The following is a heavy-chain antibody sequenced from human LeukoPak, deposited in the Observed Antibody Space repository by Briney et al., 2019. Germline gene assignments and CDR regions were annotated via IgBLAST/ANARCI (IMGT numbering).Heavy chain of an antibody. CDR1: GDSVSSNSAA. CDR2: TYYRSKWYN. Sequence: SQTLSLTCAISGDSVSSNSAAWNWIRQSPSRGLEWLGRTYYRSKWYNDYAVSVKSLITINPDTSKNQFSLQLNSVTPEDTAVYYCARDWVNYYDSSEPYYFDYWGQGTLVTVSS. CDR3: ARDWVNYYDSSEPYYFDY. D-gene: IGHD3-22*01. J-gene: IGHJ4*02. V-gene: IGHV6-1*01.